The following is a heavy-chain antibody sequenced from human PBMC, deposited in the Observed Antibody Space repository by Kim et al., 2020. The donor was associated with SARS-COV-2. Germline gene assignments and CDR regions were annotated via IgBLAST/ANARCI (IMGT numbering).Heavy chain of an antibody. V-gene: IGHV3-33*01. Sequence: GGSLRLSCAASGFTFSSYGMHWVRQAPGKGLEWVAVIWYDGSNKYYADSVKGRFTISRDNSKNTLYLQMNSLRAEDTAVYYCARDHSDTDPLYYYYYGMDVWGQGTTVTVSS. CDR2: IWYDGSNK. CDR1: GFTFSSYG. J-gene: IGHJ6*02. CDR3: ARDHSDTDPLYYYYYGMDV.